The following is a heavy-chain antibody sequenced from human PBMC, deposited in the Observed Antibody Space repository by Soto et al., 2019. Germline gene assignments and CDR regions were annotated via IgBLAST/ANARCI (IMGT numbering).Heavy chain of an antibody. V-gene: IGHV1-18*01. CDR3: ARGVGSGSYYNQYNWFDP. J-gene: IGHJ5*02. D-gene: IGHD3-10*01. Sequence: QVQLVQSGGEVKKPGASVKVSCKASGYTFTNYGISWVRQAPGQGLERMGWINVYNGNTKYAQKVQGRVTMTTDTFTSTAYMELRSLRSDDTAVYYCARGVGSGSYYNQYNWFDPWGQGTLVTVSS. CDR2: INVYNGNT. CDR1: GYTFTNYG.